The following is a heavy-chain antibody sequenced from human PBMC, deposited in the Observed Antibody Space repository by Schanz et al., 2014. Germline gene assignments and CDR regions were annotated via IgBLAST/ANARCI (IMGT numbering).Heavy chain of an antibody. V-gene: IGHV4-4*08. CDR2: IYTSGST. CDR3: ARYTGAYFDY. D-gene: IGHD1-26*01. J-gene: IGHJ4*02. Sequence: QVQLQESGPGLVKPSETLSLTCTVFGGSIRGYYWGWIRQPPGKGLEWIGYIYTSGSTNYNPFLKSRVTMSVDTSKNQFSLRLSSVTAADTAVYYCARYTGAYFDYWGQGTLVTVSS. CDR1: GGSIRGYY.